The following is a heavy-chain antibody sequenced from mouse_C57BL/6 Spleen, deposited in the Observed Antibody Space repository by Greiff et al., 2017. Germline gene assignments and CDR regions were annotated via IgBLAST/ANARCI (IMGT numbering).Heavy chain of an antibody. Sequence: VQLKESGGGLVQPKGSLKLSCAASGFSFNTYAMNWVRQAPGKGLEWVARIRSKSNNYATYYADSVKDRFTISRDDSESMLYLQMNNLKTEDTAMYYCVRHELGHAMDYWGQGTSVTVSS. D-gene: IGHD4-1*01. CDR2: IRSKSNNYAT. J-gene: IGHJ4*01. CDR3: VRHELGHAMDY. V-gene: IGHV10-1*01. CDR1: GFSFNTYA.